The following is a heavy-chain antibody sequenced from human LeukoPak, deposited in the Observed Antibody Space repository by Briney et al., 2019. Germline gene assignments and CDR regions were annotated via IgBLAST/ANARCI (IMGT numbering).Heavy chain of an antibody. V-gene: IGHV1-3*01. CDR1: GHTFTSYA. CDR3: ARVRRDGYTFDY. CDR2: INAGNGNT. J-gene: IGHJ4*02. D-gene: IGHD5-24*01. Sequence: ASVKVSCKASGHTFTSYAMHWVRQAPGQRREWMGWINAGNGNTKYSQKFQGRVTITRDTSASTAYMELSSLRSEDTAVYYCARVRRDGYTFDYWGQGTLVTVSS.